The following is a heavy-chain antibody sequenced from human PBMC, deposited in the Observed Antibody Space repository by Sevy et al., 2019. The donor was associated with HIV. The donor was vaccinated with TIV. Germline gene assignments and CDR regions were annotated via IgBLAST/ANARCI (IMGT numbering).Heavy chain of an antibody. CDR2: INSRSTYI. V-gene: IGHV3-21*01. J-gene: IGHJ6*02. CDR1: GFTFSSFS. CDR3: ARFFGRWGSDYYYGMDV. Sequence: GGSLRLSCTASGFTFSSFSMSWVRQAPGKGLEWVASINSRSTYIYYADSVKGRFTISRDNAKNSLYLQMNSLRAEDTAVYYCARFFGRWGSDYYYGMDVWGQGTTVTVSS. D-gene: IGHD1-26*01.